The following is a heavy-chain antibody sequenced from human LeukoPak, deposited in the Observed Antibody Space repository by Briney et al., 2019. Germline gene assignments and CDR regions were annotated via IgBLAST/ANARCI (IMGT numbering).Heavy chain of an antibody. CDR2: ISYDGSNK. V-gene: IGHV3-30-3*01. J-gene: IGHJ4*02. CDR3: ASARNYKTAHFDY. D-gene: IGHD1-14*01. Sequence: GRSLRLSCAASGFTFSSYAMHWVRQAPGKGLEWVAVISYDGSNKYYADSVKGRFTISRDNSKNTLYLQMNSLRAEDTAVYYCASARNYKTAHFDYWGQGTLVTVSS. CDR1: GFTFSSYA.